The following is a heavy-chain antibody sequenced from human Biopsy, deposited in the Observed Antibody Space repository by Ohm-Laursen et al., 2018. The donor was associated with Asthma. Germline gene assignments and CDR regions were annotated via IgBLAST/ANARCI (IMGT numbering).Heavy chain of an antibody. D-gene: IGHD2-2*01. J-gene: IGHJ4*02. CDR2: INSVFGTT. CDR1: GGTFNTYV. Sequence: SSAKVSCKSLGGTFNTYVIGWVRQAPGQGLEWMGGINSVFGTTTYPQKFQDRVTITADDSTSTVYMELSSLRSEDTAVYYCARKAGSCISRTCYSLDFWGQGALVTVSS. V-gene: IGHV1-69*01. CDR3: ARKAGSCISRTCYSLDF.